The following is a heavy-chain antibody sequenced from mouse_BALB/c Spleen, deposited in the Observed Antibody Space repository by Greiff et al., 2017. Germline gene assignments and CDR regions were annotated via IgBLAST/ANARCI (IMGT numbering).Heavy chain of an antibody. J-gene: IGHJ4*01. D-gene: IGHD1-1*01. CDR1: GFNIKDTY. V-gene: IGHV14-3*02. Sequence: VQLQQSGAELVKPGASVKLSCTASGFNIKDTYMHWVKQRPEQGLEWIGRIDPANGNTKYDPKFQGKATITADTSSNTAYLQLSSLTSEDTAVYYCARWGFITTVVAEYAMDYWGQGTSVTVSS. CDR2: IDPANGNT. CDR3: ARWGFITTVVAEYAMDY.